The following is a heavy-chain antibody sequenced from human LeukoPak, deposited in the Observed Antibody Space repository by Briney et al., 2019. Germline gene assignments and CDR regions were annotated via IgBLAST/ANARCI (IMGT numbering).Heavy chain of an antibody. D-gene: IGHD2-2*03. CDR2: IYTSGNT. CDR3: ARGPGYCSSTGCHPYYYYGMDA. CDR1: GGSISSYY. J-gene: IGHJ6*02. Sequence: SETLSLTCTVSGGSISSYYWSWIRQPAGKGLEWIGRIYTSGNTNYNPSLKSRVTMSVDTSKNQFSLKLSSVTAPDTAVYYCARGPGYCSSTGCHPYYYYGMDAWGQGTTVTVSS. V-gene: IGHV4-4*07.